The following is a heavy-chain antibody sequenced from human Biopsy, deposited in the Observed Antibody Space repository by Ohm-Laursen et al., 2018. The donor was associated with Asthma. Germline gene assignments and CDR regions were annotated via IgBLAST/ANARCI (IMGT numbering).Heavy chain of an antibody. Sequence: ATVKISCKISGYSLTDLSMHWVRQAPGQGLEWMGGHDHEEGGTVNARRFQGRVTMTEDTSTDTAYMELSSLSSDDMAVYYCASDFPKDYVRYNFQFWGQGTLVTVSS. D-gene: IGHD4-17*01. V-gene: IGHV1-24*01. CDR1: GYSLTDLS. CDR2: HDHEEGGT. J-gene: IGHJ4*02. CDR3: ASDFPKDYVRYNFQF.